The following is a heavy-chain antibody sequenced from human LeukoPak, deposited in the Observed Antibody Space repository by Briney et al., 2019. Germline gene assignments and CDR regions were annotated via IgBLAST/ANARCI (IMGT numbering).Heavy chain of an antibody. CDR1: GFSFSSYS. V-gene: IGHV3-48*02. D-gene: IGHD6-19*01. CDR3: ASAGSGLY. Sequence: PGGSLGLSRAASGFSFSSYSMNWVAQAPGKGLEWVSYISSSSSTIYYADSVKGRFTISRDNAKNSLYLQMNGLRDEDTAVYYCASAGSGLYWGQGTLVTVSS. CDR2: ISSSSSTI. J-gene: IGHJ4*02.